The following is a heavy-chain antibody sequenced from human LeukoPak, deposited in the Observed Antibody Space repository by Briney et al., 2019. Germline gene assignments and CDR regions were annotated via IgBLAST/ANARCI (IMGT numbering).Heavy chain of an antibody. V-gene: IGHV4-59*01. CDR2: IYYSGST. CDR1: GGSISNYY. CDR3: VRGARGSSWCLERFDP. Sequence: SETLSLTCTVSGGSISNYYWSWIRQPPGKGLEWIGYIYYSGSTNYNSSLKSRVTISVDTSKNQFSLKLSSVTAADTAVYYCVRGARGSSWCLERFDPWGQGTLVTVSS. J-gene: IGHJ5*02. D-gene: IGHD6-13*01.